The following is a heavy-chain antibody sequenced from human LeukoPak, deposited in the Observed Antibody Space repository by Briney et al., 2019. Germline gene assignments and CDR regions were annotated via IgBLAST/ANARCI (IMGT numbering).Heavy chain of an antibody. V-gene: IGHV3-7*01. Sequence: GGSLRLSCEASAFTFSSYWMSWVRQAPGKGLEWVANIKEDGSEINYVDSVKGRFTISRDNAKNSLYLQMNSLRAEDTAVYYCARAYCGGDCYSFDYWGQGTLVTVSS. D-gene: IGHD2-21*02. J-gene: IGHJ4*02. CDR1: AFTFSSYW. CDR2: IKEDGSEI. CDR3: ARAYCGGDCYSFDY.